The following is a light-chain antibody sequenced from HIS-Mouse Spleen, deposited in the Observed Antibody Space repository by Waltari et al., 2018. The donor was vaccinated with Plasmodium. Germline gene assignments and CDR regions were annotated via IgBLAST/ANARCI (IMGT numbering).Light chain of an antibody. CDR1: QSISSW. V-gene: IGKV1-5*03. CDR3: QQYNSYLFT. J-gene: IGKJ3*01. Sequence: DIQMTQSPSTLSASVGDRVTITCRASQSISSWLAWYQQKPGKASKLLIYKASSLESGVPSRFSGSGSGTEFTLTISSLQPDDFATYYCQQYNSYLFTFGPGTKVDSK. CDR2: KAS.